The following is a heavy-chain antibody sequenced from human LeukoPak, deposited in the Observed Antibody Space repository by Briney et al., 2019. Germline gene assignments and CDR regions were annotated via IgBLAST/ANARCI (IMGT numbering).Heavy chain of an antibody. CDR3: AKNNDYGDYGGFDY. Sequence: GGSLRLSCAASGFTVSSHYMSWVRQAPGKGLEWVSVTDSGGSTSYADSVKGRFTISRDTSKNTLYLQMNSLRAEDTAVYYCAKNNDYGDYGGFDYWGQGTLVTVSS. CDR1: GFTVSSHY. V-gene: IGHV3-53*01. D-gene: IGHD4-17*01. J-gene: IGHJ4*02. CDR2: TDSGGST.